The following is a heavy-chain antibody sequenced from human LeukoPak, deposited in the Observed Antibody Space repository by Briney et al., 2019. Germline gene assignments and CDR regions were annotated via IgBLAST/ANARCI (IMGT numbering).Heavy chain of an antibody. Sequence: GGSLRLSCAASGLTFSNYGMHWVRQAPGKGLEWVAFISYDGSNKYYADSVKGRFTISRDNSKNTLYVQMNSLRAEDTAVYYCARDENGWGQGTMVTVSS. V-gene: IGHV3-30*03. CDR3: ARDENG. CDR2: ISYDGSNK. J-gene: IGHJ3*01. CDR1: GLTFSNYG.